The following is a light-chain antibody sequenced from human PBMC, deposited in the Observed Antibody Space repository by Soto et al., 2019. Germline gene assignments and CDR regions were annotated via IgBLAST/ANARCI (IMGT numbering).Light chain of an antibody. Sequence: DIVLTQPPLSSPVTLGQPASISCRSSQSLVHSYGNTYLSWLHQRPGQPPILLIYGISNRFSRVPDRVSGSGAGTDFTLKISKVEAEAVGMYCCMQGTQFPRTFGQGTKGDIK. J-gene: IGKJ1*01. CDR1: QSLVHSYGNTY. V-gene: IGKV2-24*01. CDR2: GIS. CDR3: MQGTQFPRT.